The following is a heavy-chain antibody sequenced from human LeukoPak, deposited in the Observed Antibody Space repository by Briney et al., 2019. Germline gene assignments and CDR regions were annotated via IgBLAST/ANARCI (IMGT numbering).Heavy chain of an antibody. J-gene: IGHJ4*02. Sequence: GESLKISCKGSGYSFTSYWIGWVRQMPGKGLGWMGIIHPGDSDTRYSPSFQGQVTISADKSISTAYLQWSSLKASDTAMYYCARSSYSSGPGVDYWGQGTLVTVSS. V-gene: IGHV5-51*01. D-gene: IGHD6-19*01. CDR2: IHPGDSDT. CDR3: ARSSYSSGPGVDY. CDR1: GYSFTSYW.